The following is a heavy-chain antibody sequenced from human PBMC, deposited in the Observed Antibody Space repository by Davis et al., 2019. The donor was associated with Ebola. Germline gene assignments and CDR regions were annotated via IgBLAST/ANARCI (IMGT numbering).Heavy chain of an antibody. CDR3: ARYCHYPDCSYFDF. CDR2: VSGSGGHT. Sequence: SLNIPCTAPGFLLRNYDLNRVRQVPGKGLQWVSTVSGSGGHTRYSDSARGRLTISRDNSKNTLYLQLNSLRAEDTATYYCARYCHYPDCSYFDFWGQGTVVAVSS. D-gene: IGHD2-15*01. CDR1: GFLLRNYD. V-gene: IGHV3-23*01. J-gene: IGHJ4*02.